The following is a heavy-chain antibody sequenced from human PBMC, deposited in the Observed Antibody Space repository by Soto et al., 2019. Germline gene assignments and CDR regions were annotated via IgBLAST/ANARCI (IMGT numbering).Heavy chain of an antibody. CDR2: IYYSGST. D-gene: IGHD3-10*01. CDR1: GGSISSYY. CDR3: AKNYGNTFDI. V-gene: IGHV4-59*01. J-gene: IGHJ3*02. Sequence: SETLSLTCTVSGGSISSYYWSWIRQPPGKGLEWIGYIYYSGSTNYNPSLKSRVTISVDTSKNQFSLKLSSVTAADTAVYYCAKNYGNTFDIWGQGTMVTVSS.